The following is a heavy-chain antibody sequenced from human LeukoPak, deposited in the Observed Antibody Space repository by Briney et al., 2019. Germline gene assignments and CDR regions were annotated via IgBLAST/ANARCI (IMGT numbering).Heavy chain of an antibody. CDR1: GYTFTSYG. V-gene: IGHV1-18*01. J-gene: IGHJ4*02. CDR2: ISAYNGNT. D-gene: IGHD3-22*01. Sequence: ASVSVSCKASGYTFTSYGISWVRQAPGQGLEGMGWISAYNGNTNYTRKLQGRVTITTDTSTSTAYMELRSQRSGDTAVYYCARDGTKFDSSGYYRYWGQGTLVTVSS. CDR3: ARDGTKFDSSGYYRY.